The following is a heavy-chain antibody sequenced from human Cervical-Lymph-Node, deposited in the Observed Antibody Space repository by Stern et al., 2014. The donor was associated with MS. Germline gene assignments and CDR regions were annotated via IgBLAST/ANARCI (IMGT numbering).Heavy chain of an antibody. CDR2: INPSGGST. V-gene: IGHV1-46*01. Sequence: VQLVESGAEVKKPGASVEVSCKASGYTFTDHYIHWVRQAPGQGLEWMGVINPSGGSTTNAKKFQGSVTMTRDSYTSTVHMELSSLRSEDTAVYYCARGTGYSYYFDYWGLGTLVTVSS. J-gene: IGHJ4*02. CDR3: ARGTGYSYYFDY. D-gene: IGHD3/OR15-3a*01. CDR1: GYTFTDHY.